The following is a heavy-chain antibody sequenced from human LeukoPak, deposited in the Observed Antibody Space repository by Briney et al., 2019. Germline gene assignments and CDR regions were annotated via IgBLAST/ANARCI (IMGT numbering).Heavy chain of an antibody. CDR2: IHYTGST. CDR1: GDSMSDSS. Sequence: SETLSLTCTVSGDSMSDSSLTWIRQPPGKGLEWIAYIHYTGSTNYNPSLKSRVIISLDTSKNQVSLKLRSVTAADTAIYYCARGDGGGDCSWFYYYGMSVWGRGTTVIVSS. CDR3: ARGDGGGDCSWFYYYGMSV. D-gene: IGHD2-21*02. V-gene: IGHV4-59*01. J-gene: IGHJ6*02.